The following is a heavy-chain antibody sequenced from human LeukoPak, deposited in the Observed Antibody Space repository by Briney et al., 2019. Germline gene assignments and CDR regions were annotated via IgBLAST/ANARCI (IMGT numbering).Heavy chain of an antibody. D-gene: IGHD2-15*01. Sequence: ASVKVSCKASGYTFTSYGISWVRQAPGQGLEWMGWISAYNGNTNYAQKLQGRVTMTRDMSTSTVYMELSSLRSEDTAVYYCARGSLLGYCSGGSCLSLDYWGQGTLVTVSS. CDR2: ISAYNGNT. J-gene: IGHJ4*02. CDR1: GYTFTSYG. CDR3: ARGSLLGYCSGGSCLSLDY. V-gene: IGHV1-18*01.